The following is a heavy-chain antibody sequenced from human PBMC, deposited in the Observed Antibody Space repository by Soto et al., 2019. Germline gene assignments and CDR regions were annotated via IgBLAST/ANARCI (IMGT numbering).Heavy chain of an antibody. CDR3: ALTIFGVPYFDY. Sequence: QVQLQESGPGLVKPSQTLSLTCTVSGGSISSGGYYWSWIRQHPGKGLEWIGYIYYSGSTYYNPSLKSRGTISVDTSKNQFSLKLSSVTAADTAVYYCALTIFGVPYFDYWGQGTLVTVSS. V-gene: IGHV4-31*03. D-gene: IGHD3-3*01. CDR2: IYYSGST. J-gene: IGHJ4*02. CDR1: GGSISSGGYY.